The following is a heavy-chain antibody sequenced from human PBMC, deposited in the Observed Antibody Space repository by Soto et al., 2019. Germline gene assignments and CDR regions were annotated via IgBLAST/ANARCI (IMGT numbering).Heavy chain of an antibody. CDR2: INAGSGYT. CDR3: ARDRVSLAMFGVPVGVFKN. D-gene: IGHD3-3*01. CDR1: GYTFTTFS. J-gene: IGHJ4*02. V-gene: IGHV1-3*01. Sequence: ASVKVSCKASGYTFTTFSMHWVRQAPGQRPEWLGWINAGSGYTKYSQNFQDRVTISSDTSASTAYMELSSLRSGDTAIYYCARDRVSLAMFGVPVGVFKNWGQGTLVTVSS.